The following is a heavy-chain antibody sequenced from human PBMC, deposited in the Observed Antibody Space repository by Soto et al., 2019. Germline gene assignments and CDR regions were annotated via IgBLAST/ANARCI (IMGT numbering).Heavy chain of an antibody. CDR2: ISSSSSYI. CDR3: GRFSDPSFYTISPVPDH. J-gene: IGHJ4*02. D-gene: IGHD3-3*01. V-gene: IGHV3-21*04. CDR1: GFTVSSYG. Sequence: GGSLRLSCAASGFTVSSYGMNWVRQAPGKGLEWVSSISSSSSYIYYADSVKGRFTISRDNSKNSLYLQMNSLRAEDTAVYYCGRFSDPSFYTISPVPDHWGQGTLVTVSS.